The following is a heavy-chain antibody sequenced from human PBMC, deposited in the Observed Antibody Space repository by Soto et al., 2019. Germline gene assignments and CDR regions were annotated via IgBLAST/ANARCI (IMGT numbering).Heavy chain of an antibody. J-gene: IGHJ4*02. V-gene: IGHV1-18*04. Sequence: QVQLVQSEAEVRKPGASVKVSCKASGYSFTTHGISWVRRAPGHGLEWMGWISAYNGDTHYVQRFQGRLTMTTDTSTSTAYMELRSLTSDDTAVYFCARVGWGGDSWGQGTLVTVSS. D-gene: IGHD7-27*01. CDR1: GYSFTTHG. CDR2: ISAYNGDT. CDR3: ARVGWGGDS.